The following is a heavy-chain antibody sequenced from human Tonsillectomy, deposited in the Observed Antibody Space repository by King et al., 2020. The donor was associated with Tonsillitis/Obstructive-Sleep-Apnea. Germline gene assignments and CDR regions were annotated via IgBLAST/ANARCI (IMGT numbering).Heavy chain of an antibody. J-gene: IGHJ6*03. Sequence: VQLQQWGAGLLKPSETLSLTCAVYGGSFSGYCWSWIRQPPGKGLEWIGEINHSGSTNYNPSLKSRVTILVDTSKNQFSLNLTSVTAADTAVYYCARGRRSSGWIESDYYYYYMDVWGKGTTVTVSS. V-gene: IGHV4-34*01. CDR1: GGSFSGYC. D-gene: IGHD6-19*01. CDR3: ARGRRSSGWIESDYYYYYMDV. CDR2: INHSGST.